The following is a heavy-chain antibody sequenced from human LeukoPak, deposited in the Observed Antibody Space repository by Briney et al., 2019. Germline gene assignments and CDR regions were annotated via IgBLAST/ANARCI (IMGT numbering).Heavy chain of an antibody. V-gene: IGHV1-8*01. D-gene: IGHD6-13*01. CDR3: ARGLSWLGMDV. J-gene: IGHJ6*02. CDR1: GYIFTTYY. Sequence: ASVKVSCKASGYIFTTYYMHWVRQATGQGLEWMGWMNPNSGNTGYAQKFQGRVAMTRNTSISTAYMELSSLRSEDTAVYYCARGLSWLGMDVWGQGTTVTVSS. CDR2: MNPNSGNT.